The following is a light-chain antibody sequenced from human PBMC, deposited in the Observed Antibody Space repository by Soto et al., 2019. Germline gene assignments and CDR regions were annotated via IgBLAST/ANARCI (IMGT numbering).Light chain of an antibody. V-gene: IGKV3-20*01. CDR2: GAS. CDR1: RGISSSY. J-gene: IGKJ1*01. CDR3: QHYQT. Sequence: EIVLTQSPGTLSLSPGERATLSCRASRGISSSYLAWYQQKAGQAPRLLIYGASGRATGIPDRFSGSGSGTDFTLTISRLEPEDFAVYYCQHYQTFGQGTKVEIK.